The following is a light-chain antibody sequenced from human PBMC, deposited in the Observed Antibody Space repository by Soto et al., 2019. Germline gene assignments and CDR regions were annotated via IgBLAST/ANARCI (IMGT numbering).Light chain of an antibody. CDR3: QRYNNWHTWT. CDR2: GAS. CDR1: QSVSSY. V-gene: IGKV3-15*01. J-gene: IGKJ1*01. Sequence: EIVLTQSPATLSLSPGERATLSCRASQSVSSYLAWYQQKPGQAPRLLIYGASNRATGIPDRFSGSGSGTEFTLTISRLQSEDFAVYYCQRYNNWHTWTFGQGTKVDIK.